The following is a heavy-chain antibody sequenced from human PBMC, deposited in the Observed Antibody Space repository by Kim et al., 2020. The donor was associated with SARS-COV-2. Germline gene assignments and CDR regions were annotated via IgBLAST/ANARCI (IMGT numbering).Heavy chain of an antibody. V-gene: IGHV2-5*02. CDR1: GFSLSTSGVG. CDR2: ISWDGDK. J-gene: IGHJ3*02. D-gene: IGHD3-22*01. Sequence: SGPTLVKPTQTLTLTCTFSGFSLSTSGVGVAWIRQPPGKALEWLALISWDGDKAYSPSLESRLTITKDTSKNQVVLTMTDMDPADTAAYYCAHRRGFFYDRTSYYLGGFDIWGQGTVVTVSS. CDR3: AHRRGFFYDRTSYYLGGFDI.